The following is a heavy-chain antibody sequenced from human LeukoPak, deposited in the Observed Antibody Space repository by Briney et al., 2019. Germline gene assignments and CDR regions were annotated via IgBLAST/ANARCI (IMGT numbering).Heavy chain of an antibody. J-gene: IGHJ4*02. CDR1: GFTFSSYA. CDR3: AKKGQQTGTDYFDY. CDR2: ISGSGSGT. V-gene: IGHV3-23*01. Sequence: PGGSLRLSCAASGFTFSSYAMSWVRQAPGKGLEWVSTISGSGSGTYYADSVKGRFTISRDNSKNTLYLQMNSLRAEDTAVYYCAKKGQQTGTDYFDYWGQGTLVIVSS. D-gene: IGHD3-9*01.